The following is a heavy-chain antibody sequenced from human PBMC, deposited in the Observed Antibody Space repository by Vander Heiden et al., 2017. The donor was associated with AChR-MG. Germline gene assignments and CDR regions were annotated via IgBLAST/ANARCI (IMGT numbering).Heavy chain of an antibody. V-gene: IGHV3-30*02. J-gene: IGHJ4*02. CDR3: AKDKEMATRWYYVDY. Sequence: QVQLVESGGGVVQPGGSLRLSCAASGFTFSGDGMHWVRQAPGKGLEWVAFIRYDGSNKYYADSVKGRFTISRDNSKNTLYLQRNSRRAEDTAVYYCAKDKEMATRWYYVDYWGQGTLVTVSS. CDR2: IRYDGSNK. D-gene: IGHD5-12*01. CDR1: GFTFSGDG.